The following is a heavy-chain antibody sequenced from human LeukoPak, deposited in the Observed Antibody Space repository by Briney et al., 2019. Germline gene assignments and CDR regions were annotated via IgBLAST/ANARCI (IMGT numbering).Heavy chain of an antibody. CDR3: ARDATQLEAYFDY. CDR1: GLTLSSYN. J-gene: IGHJ4*02. D-gene: IGHD1-1*01. CDR2: IISSSSTI. Sequence: GGSLRLSCAASGLTLSSYNMNWLPQAPGKGREGGSYIISSSSTIYYADSVKGRFTISRDNAKNSLYLQMNSLRAEDRAVYYCARDATQLEAYFDYGGQGTLVSVSS. V-gene: IGHV3-48*01.